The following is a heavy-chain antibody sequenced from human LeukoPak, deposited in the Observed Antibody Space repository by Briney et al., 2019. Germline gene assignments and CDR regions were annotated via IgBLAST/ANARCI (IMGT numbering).Heavy chain of an antibody. D-gene: IGHD3-22*01. V-gene: IGHV3-7*01. CDR3: ARDWGAYYHFFDY. Sequence: PGGSLRLSCEASGFSMSVYWMSWVRQAPGKGLEWVGNIKQDGSERNYVDSVKGRFTISRDNAKKSLDLQMNSLRAEDTAVYYCARDWGAYYHFFDYWGQGTLVTASS. J-gene: IGHJ4*02. CDR2: IKQDGSER. CDR1: GFSMSVYW.